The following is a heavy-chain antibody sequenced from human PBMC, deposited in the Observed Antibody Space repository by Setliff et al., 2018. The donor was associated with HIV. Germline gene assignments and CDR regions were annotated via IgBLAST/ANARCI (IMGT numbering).Heavy chain of an antibody. CDR2: IYTSGST. Sequence: SETLSLTCTVSGGSISSGDYYWTWIRQPAGKGLQWIGRIYTSGSTDYNPSLKSRVTISLEKSNNQFSLKLSSVTAADTAVYYCARDFKRYNSPCRFDPWGQGILVTVSS. CDR1: GGSISSGDYY. J-gene: IGHJ5*02. V-gene: IGHV4-61*02. D-gene: IGHD1-1*01. CDR3: ARDFKRYNSPCRFDP.